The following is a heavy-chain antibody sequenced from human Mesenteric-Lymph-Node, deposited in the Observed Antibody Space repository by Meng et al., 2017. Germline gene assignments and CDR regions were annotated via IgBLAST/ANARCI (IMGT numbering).Heavy chain of an antibody. CDR1: GGSISSGGFY. J-gene: IGHJ4*02. Sequence: QVQLQGSGPGLVKPSQTLSLTCTVSGGSISSGGFYWSWIRQHPGKGLEWIGYIYYSGSTYYNPSLKSRVSISVDTSKNQFSLNLNSMTAADTAVYYCASFDHIPRRNYFDYWGQGTLVTVSS. D-gene: IGHD2-21*01. V-gene: IGHV4-30-4*08. CDR2: IYYSGST. CDR3: ASFDHIPRRNYFDY.